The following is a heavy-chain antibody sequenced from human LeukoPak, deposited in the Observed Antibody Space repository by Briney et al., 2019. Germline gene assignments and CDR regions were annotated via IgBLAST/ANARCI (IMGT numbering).Heavy chain of an antibody. CDR3: ATSREWLGLDY. D-gene: IGHD3-3*01. CDR1: GYTFTSYY. J-gene: IGHJ4*02. V-gene: IGHV1-46*01. Sequence: ASVKVSCKASGYTFTSYYVHWVRQAPGQGLEWMGIINPSGDSTTYAQKFHGRVTVTRDTSTSTVYMELSSLRSEDTAMYYCATSREWLGLDYWGQGTLVTVSS. CDR2: INPSGDST.